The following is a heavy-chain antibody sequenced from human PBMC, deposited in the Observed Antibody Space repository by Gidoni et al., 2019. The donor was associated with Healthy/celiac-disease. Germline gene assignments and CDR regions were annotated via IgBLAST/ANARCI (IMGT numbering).Heavy chain of an antibody. V-gene: IGHV3-30*03. Sequence: QVQLVASGGGVVQPGRSLRLSCAASGFTFSSYGMHWVRQAPGKGLEWVAVISYDGSNKYYADSVKGRFTISRDNSKNTLYLQMNSLRAEDTAVYYCASGPTYYDSSSDMDVWGKGTTVTVSS. D-gene: IGHD3-22*01. CDR1: GFTFSSYG. CDR2: ISYDGSNK. CDR3: ASGPTYYDSSSDMDV. J-gene: IGHJ6*03.